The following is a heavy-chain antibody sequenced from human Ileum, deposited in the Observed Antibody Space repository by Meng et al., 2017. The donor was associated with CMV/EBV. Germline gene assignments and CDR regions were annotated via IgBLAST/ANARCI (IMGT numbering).Heavy chain of an antibody. CDR3: ARWVPGPPGFDF. Sequence: QELVQESGPGLLTPSETLSLTCIVSGDSTNKKYWNWVRQPAGKGLEWIGRIHSTGDTYYNPSLKSRVTISIDTSKNQFFLNLNSVTAADTAMYYCARWVPGPPGFDFWGHGTLVTVSS. V-gene: IGHV4-4*07. D-gene: IGHD1-1*01. CDR2: IHSTGDT. CDR1: GDSTNKKY. J-gene: IGHJ4*01.